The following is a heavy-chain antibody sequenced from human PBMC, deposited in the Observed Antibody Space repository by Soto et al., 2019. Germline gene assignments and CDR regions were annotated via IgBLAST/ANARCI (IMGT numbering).Heavy chain of an antibody. Sequence: GSLRLSCAASGFTFSNYWMHWVRQVPGKGLVWVSRINTDGSETNYADSVKGRFTASRDNAKNTQYLQMNSLRVEDTALYYCARDGEGYWGQGTLVTVSS. CDR1: GFTFSNYW. CDR2: INTDGSET. D-gene: IGHD2-21*01. CDR3: ARDGEGY. J-gene: IGHJ4*02. V-gene: IGHV3-74*01.